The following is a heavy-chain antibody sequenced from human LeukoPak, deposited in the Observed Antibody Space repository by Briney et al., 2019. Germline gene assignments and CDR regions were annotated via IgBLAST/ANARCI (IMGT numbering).Heavy chain of an antibody. V-gene: IGHV3-74*01. CDR3: ARGPNSNWSGLDF. Sequence: QPGGSLRLSCTASGFSFSGHWMHWARHLPGKGLVWVSRISPTGSTTCYADSVKGRFTVSRDNAKNTLYLQVNNLRAEDTAVYYCARGPNSNWSGLDFWGQGTLLTVSS. CDR1: GFSFSGHW. D-gene: IGHD6-6*01. J-gene: IGHJ4*02. CDR2: ISPTGSTT.